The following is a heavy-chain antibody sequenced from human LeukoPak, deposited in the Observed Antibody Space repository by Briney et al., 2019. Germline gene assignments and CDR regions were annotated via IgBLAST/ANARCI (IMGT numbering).Heavy chain of an antibody. CDR1: RFTFSHCG. Sequence: GGSLRLSCAASRFTFSHCGMHWVRQAPGKGLEWVAVIWHNGNDKYYADSVKGRFTVSRDNSRDTLYLQMNGLRADDTAVYYCARDLTTYFDYWGQGTLVTVSS. V-gene: IGHV3-33*01. CDR3: ARDLTTYFDY. D-gene: IGHD3-9*01. J-gene: IGHJ4*02. CDR2: IWHNGNDK.